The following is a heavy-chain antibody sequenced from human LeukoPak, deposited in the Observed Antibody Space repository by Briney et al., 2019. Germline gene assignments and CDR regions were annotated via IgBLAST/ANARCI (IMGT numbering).Heavy chain of an antibody. CDR3: ARLEKYYDFWSGYYTRTGRFDP. V-gene: IGHV4-59*01. Sequence: SETLSLTCAVSGGSIDGYYWTWIRQPPGKGLEWIGYIYYSGSTNYNPSLKSRVTISVDTSKNQFSLKLSSVTAADTAVYYCARLEKYYDFWSGYYTRTGRFDPWGQGTLVTVSS. CDR2: IYYSGST. D-gene: IGHD3-3*01. CDR1: GGSIDGYY. J-gene: IGHJ5*02.